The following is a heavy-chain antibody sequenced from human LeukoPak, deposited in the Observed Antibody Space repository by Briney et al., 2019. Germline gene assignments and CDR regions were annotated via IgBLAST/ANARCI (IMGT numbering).Heavy chain of an antibody. Sequence: GGSLRLSCAASGFTFSSYSMNWVRQAPGKGLEWVSSITRSSTSTYYTDSVRGRFTISRDNAKNSLYLQMNSLRAEDTTVYYCARDNWNDAPGGFDPWGQGTLVTVSS. CDR3: ARDNWNDAPGGFDP. CDR2: ITRSSTST. D-gene: IGHD1-20*01. CDR1: GFTFSSYS. J-gene: IGHJ5*02. V-gene: IGHV3-21*01.